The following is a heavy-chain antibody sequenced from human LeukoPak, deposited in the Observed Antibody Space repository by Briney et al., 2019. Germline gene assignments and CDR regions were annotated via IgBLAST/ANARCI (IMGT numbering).Heavy chain of an antibody. J-gene: IGHJ3*02. CDR2: IYYSGST. CDR1: GGSISSYY. CDR3: AGETVGPYYYESSAVPDAFDI. D-gene: IGHD3-22*01. Sequence: PSETLSLTWTVSGGSISSYYWSWIRQPPGKGLEWIGYIYYSGSTNYNPSLKSRVTISVDTSKNQFSLKLSSVTAADTAVYYCAGETVGPYYYESSAVPDAFDIWGQGTMVTVSS. V-gene: IGHV4-59*01.